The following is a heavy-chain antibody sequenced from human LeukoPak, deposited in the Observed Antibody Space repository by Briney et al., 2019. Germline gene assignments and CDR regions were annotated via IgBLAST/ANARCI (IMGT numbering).Heavy chain of an antibody. CDR1: GYTFTCYY. D-gene: IGHD2-2*01. V-gene: IGHV1-2*04. Sequence: ASVKVSCKASGYTFTCYYMHWVRQAPGQGLEWMGWINPNSGGTNYAQEFQGWVTMTRDTSISTAYMELSRLRSDGTAVYYCAREYCSSSRCHGDYYFAYWGQGTLVTVSS. CDR2: INPNSGGT. CDR3: AREYCSSSRCHGDYYFAY. J-gene: IGHJ4*02.